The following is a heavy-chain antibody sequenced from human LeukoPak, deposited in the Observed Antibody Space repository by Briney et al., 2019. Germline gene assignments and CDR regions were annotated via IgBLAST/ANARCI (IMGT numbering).Heavy chain of an antibody. J-gene: IGHJ6*03. D-gene: IGHD5-18*01. CDR2: IKQDGSEK. V-gene: IGHV3-7*01. CDR3: ARATSGYSYDPDYYYYYMDV. CDR1: GFTFSSHG. Sequence: PGGSLRLSCAASGFTFSSHGMNWVRQAPGKGLEWVANIKQDGSEKYYVDSVKGRFTISRDNAKNSLYLQMNSLRAEDTAVYYCARATSGYSYDPDYYYYYMDVWGKGTTVTISS.